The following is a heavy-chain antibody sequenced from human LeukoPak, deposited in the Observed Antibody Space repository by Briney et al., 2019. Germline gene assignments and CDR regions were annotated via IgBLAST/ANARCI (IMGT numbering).Heavy chain of an antibody. D-gene: IGHD4-17*01. Sequence: GESLKIPCKGSGYSFTSYWISWVRQMPGKGLEWMGRIDPSDSYTNYRPSFQGHVTISADKSISTAYLQWSSLKASDTAMYYCARGGTVTTPSRDFDYWGQGTLVTVSS. V-gene: IGHV5-10-1*01. CDR3: ARGGTVTTPSRDFDY. CDR1: GYSFTSYW. CDR2: IDPSDSYT. J-gene: IGHJ4*02.